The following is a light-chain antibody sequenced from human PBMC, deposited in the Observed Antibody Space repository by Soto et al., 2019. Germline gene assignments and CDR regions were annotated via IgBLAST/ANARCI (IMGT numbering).Light chain of an antibody. Sequence: EIVLTQSPGTLSLSPGERATLSCRASQSVSSNYLAWYQQKRGQAPRLLLYGASSRATGIPTRFSGSGSGPALTLPPSRPEPEAIPVYYRQQYDTSPRPFGQGTKVEI. J-gene: IGKJ1*01. CDR2: GAS. CDR3: QQYDTSPRP. CDR1: QSVSSNY. V-gene: IGKV3-20*01.